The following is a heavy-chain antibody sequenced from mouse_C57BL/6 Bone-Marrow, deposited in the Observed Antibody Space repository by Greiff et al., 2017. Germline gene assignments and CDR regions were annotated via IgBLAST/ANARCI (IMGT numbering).Heavy chain of an antibody. V-gene: IGHV1-69*01. CDR3: ARYGYGSRFHY. CDR2: IDPSDSDT. CDR1: GYAFTSSW. Sequence: VQLQQPGPELVMPGASVKLSCKASGYAFTSSWMHWVKQRPGQGLEWIGEIDPSDSDTNYNQKFKGKSTLTVDKSSSPAYMQLSSLTSEDSAVYYCARYGYGSRFHYWGQGHTLTVSS. D-gene: IGHD1-1*01. J-gene: IGHJ2*01.